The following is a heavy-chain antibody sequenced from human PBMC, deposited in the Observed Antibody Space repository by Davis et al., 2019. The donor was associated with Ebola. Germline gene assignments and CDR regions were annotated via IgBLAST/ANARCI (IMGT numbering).Heavy chain of an antibody. V-gene: IGHV3-74*01. CDR2: INSDGSNT. Sequence: HTGGSLRLSCVASGFTFSSDWMHWVRQGPGKGLVWVSRINSDGSNTRYEDSVEGRFTISRDNSKNTLYLQLNSLRAEDTAVYYCAKERWAAMTTVTHFDYWGQGTLVTVSS. CDR1: GFTFSSDW. CDR3: AKERWAAMTTVTHFDY. D-gene: IGHD4-17*01. J-gene: IGHJ4*02.